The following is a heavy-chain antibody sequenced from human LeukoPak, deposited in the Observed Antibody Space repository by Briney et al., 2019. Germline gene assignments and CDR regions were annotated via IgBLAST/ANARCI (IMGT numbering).Heavy chain of an antibody. Sequence: PGGSLRLSCAASGFTFSSYAMHWVRQAPGKGLEWVAVISYDGSNNYYADSVKGRFTISRDNAKNSLYLQINSLRAEDTAVYYCARSSYSSSSSVWGQGTMVTVSS. J-gene: IGHJ3*01. CDR2: ISYDGSNN. V-gene: IGHV3-30*04. D-gene: IGHD6-6*01. CDR3: ARSSYSSSSSV. CDR1: GFTFSSYA.